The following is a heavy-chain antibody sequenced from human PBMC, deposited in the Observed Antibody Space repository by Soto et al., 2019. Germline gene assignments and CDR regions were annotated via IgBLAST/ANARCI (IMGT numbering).Heavy chain of an antibody. J-gene: IGHJ4*02. V-gene: IGHV3-72*01. D-gene: IGHD3-22*01. Sequence: GGSLRLSCAASGFTLSDHYIDWVRQAPGKGLEWVGRSRDKPQGYSTAYAASVKGRFTTSRDESKNSAYLQMNSLKTEDTAVYYCVRATYFSDSSGYTRCLDYWGQGTLVTVSS. CDR3: VRATYFSDSSGYTRCLDY. CDR2: SRDKPQGYST. CDR1: GFTLSDHY.